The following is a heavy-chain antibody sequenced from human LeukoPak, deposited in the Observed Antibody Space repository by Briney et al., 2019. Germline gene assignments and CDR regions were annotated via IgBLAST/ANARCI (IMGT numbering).Heavy chain of an antibody. CDR2: IKPDGSLQ. Sequence: QSGGSLRLSCTPSGFIFSSFWMAWVRQAPGKGLEWVANIKPDGSLQFYGDSVKGRFTISRDNAKNSLYLQMNNLRAEDTALYYCATSYDSSGCDWGQGTLVTVSS. J-gene: IGHJ4*02. D-gene: IGHD3-22*01. V-gene: IGHV3-7*01. CDR1: GFIFSSFW. CDR3: ATSYDSSGCD.